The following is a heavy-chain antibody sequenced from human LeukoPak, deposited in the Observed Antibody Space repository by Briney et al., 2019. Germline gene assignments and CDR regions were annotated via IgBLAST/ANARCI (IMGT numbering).Heavy chain of an antibody. J-gene: IGHJ3*02. CDR1: GYTFSSYY. Sequence: GASVKVSCKVSGYTFSSYYMHWVRQAPGQGLEWMGIINPSGGSTSYAQKFQGRVAMTRDTSTSTVYMELSSLRSEDTAVYYCARGGSDYGDYVGAFDIWGQGTMVTVSS. CDR2: INPSGGST. V-gene: IGHV1-46*01. D-gene: IGHD4-17*01. CDR3: ARGGSDYGDYVGAFDI.